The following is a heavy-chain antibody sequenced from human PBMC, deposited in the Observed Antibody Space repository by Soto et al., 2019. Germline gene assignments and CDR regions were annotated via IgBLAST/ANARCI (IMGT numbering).Heavy chain of an antibody. CDR1: GYSFTSYW. CDR3: ARQRGFRGVDYLHYYCMVV. V-gene: IGHV5-10-1*01. CDR2: IDPSDSYT. Sequence: GESLKISCKGSGYSFTSYWISWVRQMPGKGLEWMGRIDPSDSYTNYSPSFQGHVTISADKSISTAYLQWSSLKASDTAMYYCARQRGFRGVDYLHYYCMVVSGQGTTVT. J-gene: IGHJ6*02. D-gene: IGHD3-10*01.